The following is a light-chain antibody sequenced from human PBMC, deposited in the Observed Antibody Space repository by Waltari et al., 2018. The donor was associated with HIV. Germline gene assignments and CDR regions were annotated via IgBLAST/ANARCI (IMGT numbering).Light chain of an antibody. Sequence: EIVLTQSPGTLSLSPGERATLSCRASQIITNNFLAWYQHQSGPAPRLLISAASSRATGIPDRFSGSGSGTDFSLTISRLEPEDFALYYCQQYSSSPLSFGGGTRVEIK. CDR3: QQYSSSPLS. J-gene: IGKJ4*01. CDR2: AAS. CDR1: QIITNNF. V-gene: IGKV3-20*01.